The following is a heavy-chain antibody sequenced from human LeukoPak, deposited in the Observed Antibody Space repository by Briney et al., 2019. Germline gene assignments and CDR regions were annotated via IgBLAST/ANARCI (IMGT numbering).Heavy chain of an antibody. CDR2: IFYSGST. CDR1: GGSISSTSYS. CDR3: ARHDGYELHYFDY. J-gene: IGHJ4*02. V-gene: IGHV4-39*01. D-gene: IGHD5-12*01. Sequence: SETLSLTCTVSGGSISSTSYSWGWIRQPPGKGLEWIASIFYSGSTYHNPSLKSRVTMSVDTSKNQFSLSKNQFSLKLSSVTAADTAVYFCARHDGYELHYFDYWGQGTLVTVSS.